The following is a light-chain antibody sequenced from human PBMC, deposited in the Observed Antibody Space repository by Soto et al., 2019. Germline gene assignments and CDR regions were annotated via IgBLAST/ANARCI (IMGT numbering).Light chain of an antibody. J-gene: IGKJ5*01. CDR3: QQYNNWPVS. CDR2: KAS. V-gene: IGKV1-5*03. CDR1: QTVSRR. Sequence: SHTAMSXXLGDXVTVXXRASQTVSRRLAWYQQKPGKAHKLMIYKASTWTSGATDRFSGSGSGTKFTLSISSLQPEDFAAYFCQQYNNWPVSFGQVT.